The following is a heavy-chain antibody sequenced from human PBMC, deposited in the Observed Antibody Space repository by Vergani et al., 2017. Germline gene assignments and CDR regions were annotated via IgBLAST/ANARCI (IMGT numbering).Heavy chain of an antibody. CDR1: GFTFGDYA. D-gene: IGHD3-22*01. V-gene: IGHV3-49*04. J-gene: IGHJ4*02. CDR3: TRDPTDYYDSSGQAFDY. Sequence: EVQLVESGGGLVQPGRSLRLSCTASGFTFGDYAMSWVRQAPGKGLEWVGFIRSKAYGGTTEYAASVKGRFTISRDDSKSIAYLQMNSLKTEDTAVYYCTRDPTDYYDSSGQAFDYWGQGTLVTVSS. CDR2: IRSKAYGGTT.